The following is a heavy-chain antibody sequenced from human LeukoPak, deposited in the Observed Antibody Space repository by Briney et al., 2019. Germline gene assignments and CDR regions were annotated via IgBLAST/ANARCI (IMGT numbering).Heavy chain of an antibody. V-gene: IGHV4-4*02. D-gene: IGHD2-2*01. CDR2: IHHSGTT. CDR1: GGSVSSSNW. Sequence: PSGTLSLTCAVFGGSVSSSNWWSWVRQPPGKGLEWIGEIHHSGTTNYKPSLKSRATISVDKSKKHISLRLSSVTAADTAVYYCASQKYCSSTSCLERGYYYYMDVWGKGTTVTVSS. J-gene: IGHJ6*03. CDR3: ASQKYCSSTSCLERGYYYYMDV.